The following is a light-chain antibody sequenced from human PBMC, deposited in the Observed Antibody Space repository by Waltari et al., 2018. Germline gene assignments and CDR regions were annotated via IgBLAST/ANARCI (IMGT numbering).Light chain of an antibody. V-gene: IGLV1-44*01. Sequence: QSVLTQPPSASGTPGQRVTISCSGSSSNIGGNPVTWYQHPPGTAPKLLIYSTNLRPSGVPARFSGSKSGTSASLAISGLQSEDEADYYCAAWDDSLNGYVVFGGGTKLTVL. CDR2: STN. CDR3: AAWDDSLNGYVV. J-gene: IGLJ2*01. CDR1: SSNIGGNP.